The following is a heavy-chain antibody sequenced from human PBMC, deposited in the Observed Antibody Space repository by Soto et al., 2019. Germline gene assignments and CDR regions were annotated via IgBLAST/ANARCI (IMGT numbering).Heavy chain of an antibody. Sequence: QVQLVQSGSEVKKPGASVKVSCKASGYTFTSYGITWVRQAPGQGLEWMGWINAYNGNTNYAQKLQGRVTMTTDTPTSTAYMELRSLRSDDTAMDYCARDNPPRITILGVGYPGGYWGQGTLVTVSS. J-gene: IGHJ4*02. CDR1: GYTFTSYG. V-gene: IGHV1-18*01. CDR2: INAYNGNT. CDR3: ARDNPPRITILGVGYPGGY. D-gene: IGHD3-3*01.